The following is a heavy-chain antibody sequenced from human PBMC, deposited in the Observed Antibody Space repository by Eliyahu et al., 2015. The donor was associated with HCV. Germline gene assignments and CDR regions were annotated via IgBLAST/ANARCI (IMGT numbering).Heavy chain of an antibody. J-gene: IGHJ6*03. Sequence: EVQLVESGGXLVKPGGSXRLSCAASGFTFSXAWRSWVRQXXGKGLEWIGRIKSKTXGGTTDYAAPVKGRFTISRDDSKSTLYLQMNSLKTEDTAVYYCTTGAPGGFDYYLDVWGQGTTVTVSS. CDR3: TTGAPGGFDYYLDV. D-gene: IGHD3-10*01. CDR1: GFTFSXAW. CDR2: IKSKTXGGTT. V-gene: IGHV3-15*01.